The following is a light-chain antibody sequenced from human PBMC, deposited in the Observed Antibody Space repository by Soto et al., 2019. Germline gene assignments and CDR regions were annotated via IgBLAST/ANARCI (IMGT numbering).Light chain of an antibody. V-gene: IGLV1-51*01. Sequence: QSVLTQPPSVSAAPGQTVTIFCSGSSSRVSWYQQLPGTAPKLLIYDNDKRPSGIPDRLSGSKSGTSATLGITGLQTGDEAAYFCGTWDTSLSGFVFGSGTKLTVL. CDR2: DND. CDR1: SSR. CDR3: GTWDTSLSGFV. J-gene: IGLJ1*01.